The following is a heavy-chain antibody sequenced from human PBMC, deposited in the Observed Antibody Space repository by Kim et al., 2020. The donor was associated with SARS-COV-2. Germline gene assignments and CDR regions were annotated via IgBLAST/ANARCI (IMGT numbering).Heavy chain of an antibody. CDR2: INHMGRT. J-gene: IGHJ5*02. V-gene: IGHV4-34*01. CDR3: ARGGYSSSFPYNWFDP. Sequence: SETLSLTCAVYGGSFSGYYWSWIRQPPGKGRGWIGEINHMGRTNYNRSLKSRVTISGDTSKNQFSLKLSSLTAADTALYYCARGGYSSSFPYNWFDPWGQGTLVTVSS. D-gene: IGHD6-6*01. CDR1: GGSFSGYY.